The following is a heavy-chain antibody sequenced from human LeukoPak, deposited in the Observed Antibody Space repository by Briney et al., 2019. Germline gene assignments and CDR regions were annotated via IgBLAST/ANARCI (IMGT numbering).Heavy chain of an antibody. CDR1: GFSFSQHE. D-gene: IGHD3-16*01. J-gene: IGHJ4*02. CDR3: ARDPKVGSPDYFDY. CDR2: MSQDGRTT. Sequence: GGSLRLSCAASGFSFSQHEMHWVRQAPGKGLEWVAVMSQDGRTTLYIDSLKGRFIISKDTSTDTVYLQMNSLRVEDMAVYYCARDPKVGSPDYFDYWGQGTLVTVSP. V-gene: IGHV3-30-3*01.